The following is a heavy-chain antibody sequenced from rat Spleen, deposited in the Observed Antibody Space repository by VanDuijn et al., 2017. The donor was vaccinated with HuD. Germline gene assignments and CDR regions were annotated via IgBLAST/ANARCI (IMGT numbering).Heavy chain of an antibody. D-gene: IGHD1-12*03. J-gene: IGHJ2*01. CDR2: IWGDGNT. CDR3: ASQYYYDGYYRDY. Sequence: QVHLKESGPGRVQPSQTLSLTCTVSGFSLSRHGVIWVRQPPGKGLEWMGVIWGDGNTNYKSALKSRLSISRETSKSQVFLKMNNLQTEDTAMYFCASQYYYDGYYRDYWGQGVMVTVSS. V-gene: IGHV2S61*01. CDR1: GFSLSRHG.